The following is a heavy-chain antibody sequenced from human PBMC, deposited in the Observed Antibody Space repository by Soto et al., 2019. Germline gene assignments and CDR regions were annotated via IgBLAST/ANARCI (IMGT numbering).Heavy chain of an antibody. V-gene: IGHV6-1*01. CDR1: GDSVSSNSAA. CDR2: TYYRSKWYN. D-gene: IGHD1-7*01. J-gene: IGHJ3*02. Sequence: SQTLSLTCAISGDSVSSNSAAWNWIRQSPSRGLKWLGRTYYRSKWYNDYAVSVKSRITINPDTSKNQFSLQLNSVTPEDTAVYYCATDTRTGIAGTNDAFDIWGQGTMVTVSS. CDR3: ATDTRTGIAGTNDAFDI.